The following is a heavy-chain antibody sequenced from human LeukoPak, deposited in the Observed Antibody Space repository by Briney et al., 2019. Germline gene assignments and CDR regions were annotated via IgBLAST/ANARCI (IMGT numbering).Heavy chain of an antibody. J-gene: IGHJ4*02. V-gene: IGHV3-7*01. Sequence: PGGSLRLSFAASGFIFSSYWMSWVRQAPGKGLEWVANINQDGSEKYYVDSVKGRFTISRDNAKNSLYLQMNSLRAEDTAVYYCAREKTVVVTAGFDYWGQGTLVTVSS. CDR1: GFIFSSYW. D-gene: IGHD2-21*02. CDR3: AREKTVVVTAGFDY. CDR2: INQDGSEK.